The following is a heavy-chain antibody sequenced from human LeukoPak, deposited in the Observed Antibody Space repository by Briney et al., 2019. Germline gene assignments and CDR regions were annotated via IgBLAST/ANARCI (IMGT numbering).Heavy chain of an antibody. J-gene: IGHJ1*01. Sequence: SETLSLTCTVSGGSISSGDYYWSWIRQPPGKGLEWIGYIYYSGSTYYNPSLKSRVTISVDTSKNQFSLKLSSVTAADTAVYYCARVGWAIFGVVIDQCFQHWGQGTLVTVSS. CDR1: GGSISSGDYY. V-gene: IGHV4-30-4*08. CDR2: IYYSGST. D-gene: IGHD3-3*01. CDR3: ARVGWAIFGVVIDQCFQH.